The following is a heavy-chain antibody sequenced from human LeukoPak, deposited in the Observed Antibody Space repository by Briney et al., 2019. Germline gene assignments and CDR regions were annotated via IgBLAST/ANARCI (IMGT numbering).Heavy chain of an antibody. J-gene: IGHJ4*02. Sequence: SETLSLTCTVSGGSISSYYWSWIRQPPGKGLEWIGYIYHSGSTDYNPSLKSRVTISVDTSKSQFSLKLTSVTAADTAVYYCARDRSAAPADYWGQGTLVTVSS. CDR1: GGSISSYY. V-gene: IGHV4-59*12. CDR3: ARDRSAAPADY. D-gene: IGHD6-13*01. CDR2: IYHSGST.